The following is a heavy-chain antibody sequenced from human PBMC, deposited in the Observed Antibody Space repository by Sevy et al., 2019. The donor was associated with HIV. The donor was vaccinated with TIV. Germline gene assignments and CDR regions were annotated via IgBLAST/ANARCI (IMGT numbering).Heavy chain of an antibody. CDR2: ISTSSTYI. Sequence: GGSLRLSCAASGFIFSGYNMHWVRQAPGKGLEWVSSISTSSTYIYQADSVKGRFTISRDNAQNSVYLQMNSLRVEDTALYYCAGGSFLCGSCHTGYHGMDVWGQGTTVTVSS. CDR1: GFIFSGYN. CDR3: AGGSFLCGSCHTGYHGMDV. J-gene: IGHJ6*02. V-gene: IGHV3-21*01. D-gene: IGHD2-2*02.